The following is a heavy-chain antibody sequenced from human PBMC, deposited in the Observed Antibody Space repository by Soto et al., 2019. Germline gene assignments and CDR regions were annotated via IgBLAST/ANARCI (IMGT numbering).Heavy chain of an antibody. CDR1: GGSISSGGYS. Sequence: QLQLQESGSGLVKPSQTLSLTCAVSGGSISSGGYSWSWIRQPPGKGLEWIGYIYHSGSTYYNPSRKSPVTISVDRSKNQFSLKLSSVTAADTAVYYCARGVGSGSYYANWFDPWGQGTLVTVSS. CDR2: IYHSGST. CDR3: ARGVGSGSYYANWFDP. V-gene: IGHV4-30-2*01. J-gene: IGHJ5*02. D-gene: IGHD3-10*01.